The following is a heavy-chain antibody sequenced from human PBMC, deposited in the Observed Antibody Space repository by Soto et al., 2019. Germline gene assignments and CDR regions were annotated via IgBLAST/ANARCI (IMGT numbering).Heavy chain of an antibody. V-gene: IGHV3-23*01. CDR1: GFTFSDCA. D-gene: IGHD6-19*01. J-gene: IGHJ4*02. CDR2: ISGTGRST. CDR3: AKGNTSGWYFFDY. Sequence: HPVGSLRLSCEASGFTFSDCAMSWVRQAPGKGLEWVSGISGTGRSTFYADSVKDRFTISRDNSKNTVYLQMTSLRAEDTAVYYCAKGNTSGWYFFDYWGQGTLVTVSS.